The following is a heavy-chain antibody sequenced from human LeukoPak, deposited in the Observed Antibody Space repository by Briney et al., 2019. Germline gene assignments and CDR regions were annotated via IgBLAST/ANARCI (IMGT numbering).Heavy chain of an antibody. D-gene: IGHD3-16*02. CDR2: ISGSGDRT. CDR3: AKDFQDYDYVWGSYRRSAVPPYYFDY. Sequence: GGSLRLSCAVSGFTFTSYAISWVRQAPGKGLEWVSTISGSGDRTYYADSVKGRFTLSRDKSKNTVYLQMDSLRVAETAVYYCAKDFQDYDYVWGSYRRSAVPPYYFDYWGQGTLVTVSS. V-gene: IGHV3-23*01. J-gene: IGHJ4*02. CDR1: GFTFTSYA.